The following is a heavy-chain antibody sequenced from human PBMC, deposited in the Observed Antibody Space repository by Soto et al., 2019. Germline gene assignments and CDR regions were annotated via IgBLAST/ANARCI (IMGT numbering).Heavy chain of an antibody. CDR3: ARDLLVYCGGDCYPRDYFDL. CDR1: GFTFSGYW. D-gene: IGHD2-21*02. Sequence: PGGSLRLSCAASGFTFSGYWMSWVRQAPGKGLEWVANIKQDGSEKYCVDSVKGRFTISRDNAKNSLYLQMNSLRAEDTAMYYCARDLLVYCGGDCYPRDYFDLWGRGTLVTVSS. J-gene: IGHJ2*01. V-gene: IGHV3-7*01. CDR2: IKQDGSEK.